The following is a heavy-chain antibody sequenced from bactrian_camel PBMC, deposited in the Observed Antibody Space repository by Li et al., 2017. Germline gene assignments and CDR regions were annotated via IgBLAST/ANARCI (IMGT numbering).Heavy chain of an antibody. Sequence: HVQLVESGGGSVQTGGSLRLSCTASKFNHNMGWFRMVPGKEREDVACIGESVSYADSVKGRFAISRDEGDGKILYLQMDNLLPDDSARYYCAAGWRVDCDSGALRPASRTFWGQGTQVTVS. CDR2: IGESV. J-gene: IGHJ4*01. CDR3: AAGWRVDCDSGALRPASRTF. D-gene: IGHD3*01. CDR1: KFNHN. V-gene: IGHV3S60*01.